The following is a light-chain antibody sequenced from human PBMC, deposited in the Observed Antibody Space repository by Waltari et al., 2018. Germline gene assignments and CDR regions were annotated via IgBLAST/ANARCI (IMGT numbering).Light chain of an antibody. V-gene: IGLV2-14*03. CDR2: DVS. J-gene: IGLJ3*02. CDR3: CSFTSSSTWV. Sequence: QSALTQPASVSGSPGQSITIPCPGTTRDLGGFNYVSWYQQHPGKAPKLIIFDVSSRPSGVSNRFSGSKSGNTASLIISGLQAEDEADYYCCSFTSSSTWVFGGGTKLTVL. CDR1: TRDLGGFNY.